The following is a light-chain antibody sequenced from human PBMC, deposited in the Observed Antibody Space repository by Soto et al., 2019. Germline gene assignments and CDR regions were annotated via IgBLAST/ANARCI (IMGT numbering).Light chain of an antibody. J-gene: IGKJ5*01. CDR3: QQRSSAIT. CDR2: DAS. V-gene: IGKV3-11*01. Sequence: EIVLTQSPGTLSLSPGERATLSCRASQSVSSHLAWFQQRPGQAPRLLIYDASNRATGIPARFSVRGSGTDFTLTISSLEPEDFAVYYCQQRSSAITFGEGTRLEIK. CDR1: QSVSSH.